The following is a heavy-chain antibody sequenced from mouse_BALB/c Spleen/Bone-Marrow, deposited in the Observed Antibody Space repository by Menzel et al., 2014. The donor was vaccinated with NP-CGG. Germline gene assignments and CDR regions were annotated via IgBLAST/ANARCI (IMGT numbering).Heavy chain of an antibody. V-gene: IGHV2-9*02. D-gene: IGHD2-10*01. Sequence: VKLVESGPGLVAPSQSLSITCTVSGFSLTSYGVHWVCQPPGKGLEWLGIIWAGGSTNYNSALMSRLSISKDNSKSQVFLKMNSLQTDDTAMYFCAIAYFGNYNYYFDYWGQGTTLTVSS. CDR1: GFSLTSYG. CDR3: AIAYFGNYNYYFDY. CDR2: IWAGGST. J-gene: IGHJ2*01.